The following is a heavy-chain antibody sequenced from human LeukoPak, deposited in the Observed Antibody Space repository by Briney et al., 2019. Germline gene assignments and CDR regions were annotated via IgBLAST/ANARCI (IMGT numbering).Heavy chain of an antibody. J-gene: IGHJ4*02. CDR1: GGSISYGGYY. CDR2: IYYSGST. D-gene: IGHD5-24*01. V-gene: IGHV4-61*08. CDR3: ARGGGYNSRLFDY. Sequence: PSETLSLTCTVSGGSISYGGYYWGWIRQHPGKGLEWIGYIYYSGSTYYNPSLKSRVTISVDTSKNQFSLKLSSVTAADMAVYYCARGGGYNSRLFDYWGQGTLVTVSS.